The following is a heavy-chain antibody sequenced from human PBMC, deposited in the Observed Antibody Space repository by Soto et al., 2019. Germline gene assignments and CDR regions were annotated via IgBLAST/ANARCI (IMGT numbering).Heavy chain of an antibody. Sequence: EVQLVESGGGLIKPGGSLRLSCAASGLTFSDAWMSWVRQAPGKGLEWVGRIKSKTDGGTTFYAAPLKGRFTISRDDSKTTLYLQMNSLKTDDTAVYYCTTESKGPKWLLLRGMDVWGPGTTVTVSS. J-gene: IGHJ6*02. D-gene: IGHD5-18*01. V-gene: IGHV3-15*01. CDR2: IKSKTDGGTT. CDR3: TTESKGPKWLLLRGMDV. CDR1: GLTFSDAW.